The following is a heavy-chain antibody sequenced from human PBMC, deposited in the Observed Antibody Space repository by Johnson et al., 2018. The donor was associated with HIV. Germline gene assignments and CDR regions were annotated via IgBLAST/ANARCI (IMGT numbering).Heavy chain of an antibody. CDR2: ISGSGITT. D-gene: IGHD3-22*01. Sequence: VQLVESGGGLTQAGGSLRLSCAASGFTFSNYAMSWVRQAPGKGLQWVSGISGSGITTYYADSVKGRCTIPRDNSKNTLYLQMNSLRAEDTAVYYCSKWNDSSGYIRGLDAFDIWGRGTMVTVSS. CDR1: GFTFSNYA. V-gene: IGHV3-23*04. J-gene: IGHJ3*02. CDR3: SKWNDSSGYIRGLDAFDI.